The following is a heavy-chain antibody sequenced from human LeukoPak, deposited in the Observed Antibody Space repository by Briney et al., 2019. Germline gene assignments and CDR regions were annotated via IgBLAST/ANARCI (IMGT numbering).Heavy chain of an antibody. CDR1: GFSLNTGQMG. J-gene: IGHJ3*02. CDR3: ARTTFSGSSRTDAFDM. V-gene: IGHV2-70*11. CDR2: IDWDDDY. D-gene: IGHD1-26*01. Sequence: SGPTLVNPTQTLTLTCTFSGFSLNTGQMGVSWIRQPPGGALEWLARIDWDDDYYYTTSLRTRLTISKDTSKNQVVLTMTNMDPVDTATYYCARTTFSGSSRTDAFDMWGQGTMVTVSS.